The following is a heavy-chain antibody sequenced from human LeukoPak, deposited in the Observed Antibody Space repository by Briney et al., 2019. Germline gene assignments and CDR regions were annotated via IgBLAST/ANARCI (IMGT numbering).Heavy chain of an antibody. CDR2: ISPGDSDT. CDR3: ARPRYYYGSGSYYYYGMDV. V-gene: IGHV5-51*01. Sequence: GESLKISCKGSGYSFTSYWIAWVRQMPGKGLEWMGIISPGDSDTRYSPSFQGQVTISADKSISTAYLQWSSLKASDTAMYYCARPRYYYGSGSYYYYGMDVWGQGTTVTVSS. CDR1: GYSFTSYW. J-gene: IGHJ6*02. D-gene: IGHD3-10*01.